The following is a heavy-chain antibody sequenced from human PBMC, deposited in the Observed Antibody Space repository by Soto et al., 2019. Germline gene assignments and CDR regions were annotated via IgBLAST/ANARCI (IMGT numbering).Heavy chain of an antibody. Sequence: QVQLQQWGAGLLKPSETLSLTCAVYGGSFSGYYWSWLRQPPGKGLEWIGEINHSGSTNYNPSLKSRVTIYVDTSKNQCSLKLRFVTAADAAVYFCARGQWEPRFQNWGQGTLVTVSS. D-gene: IGHD1-26*01. CDR1: GGSFSGYY. CDR3: ARGQWEPRFQN. J-gene: IGHJ1*01. V-gene: IGHV4-34*01. CDR2: INHSGST.